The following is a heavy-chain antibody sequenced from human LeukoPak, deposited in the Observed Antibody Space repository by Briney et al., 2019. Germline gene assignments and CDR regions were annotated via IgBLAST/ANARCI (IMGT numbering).Heavy chain of an antibody. J-gene: IGHJ4*02. V-gene: IGHV4-61*10. CDR3: ARDRGGSWSYDY. Sequence: SETLSLTCTVSGGSISSGSYYWSWIRQPAGKGLEWIGYIYYSGSTNYNPSLKSRVTISVDTSKNQFSLKLSSVTAADTAVYYCARDRGGSWSYDYWGQGTLVTVSS. D-gene: IGHD6-13*01. CDR2: IYYSGST. CDR1: GGSISSGSYY.